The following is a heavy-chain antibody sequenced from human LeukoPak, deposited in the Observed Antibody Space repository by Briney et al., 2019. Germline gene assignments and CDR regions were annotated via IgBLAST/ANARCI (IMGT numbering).Heavy chain of an antibody. CDR2: INHSGST. V-gene: IGHV4-34*01. CDR1: GGSFSGYY. Sequence: SETLSLTCAVYGGSFSGYYWSWIRQPAGKGLEWIGEINHSGSTNYNPSLKSRVTISVDTSKNQFSLKLSSVTAADTAVYYCARGRKIAVAVSWFDPWGQGTLVTVSS. D-gene: IGHD6-19*01. J-gene: IGHJ5*02. CDR3: ARGRKIAVAVSWFDP.